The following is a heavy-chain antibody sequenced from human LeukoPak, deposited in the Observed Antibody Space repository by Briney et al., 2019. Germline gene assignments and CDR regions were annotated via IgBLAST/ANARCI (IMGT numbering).Heavy chain of an antibody. CDR2: IYGGGNI. V-gene: IGHV3-53*01. D-gene: IGHD5-24*01. CDR1: GFTVSSNY. Sequence: GGSLRLSCAASGFTVSSNYMNWVRQAPGEGLEWVSVIYGGGNIYYADSVKGRFTISRDNSKNTLYLQMNSLRAEDTAVYYCARGAGYNYPYYFDYWGQGTLVTDSS. J-gene: IGHJ4*02. CDR3: ARGAGYNYPYYFDY.